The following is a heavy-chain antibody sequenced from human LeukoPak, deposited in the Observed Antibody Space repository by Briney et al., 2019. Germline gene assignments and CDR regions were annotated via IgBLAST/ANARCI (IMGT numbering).Heavy chain of an antibody. Sequence: GGSLRLSCAASGFTFSSYSMNWVRQAPGKGLEWVSSISSSSSYIYYADSVKGRFTISRDNSKNTLYLQMNSLRAEDTAVYYCAKDQGGVAYYYYMDVWGKGTTVTVSS. V-gene: IGHV3-21*01. J-gene: IGHJ6*03. CDR3: AKDQGGVAYYYYMDV. CDR2: ISSSSSYI. D-gene: IGHD3-3*01. CDR1: GFTFSSYS.